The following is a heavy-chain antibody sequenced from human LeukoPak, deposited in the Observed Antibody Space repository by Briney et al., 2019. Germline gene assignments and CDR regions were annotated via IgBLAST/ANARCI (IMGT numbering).Heavy chain of an antibody. Sequence: SVKVSCKASGGTFSSYAISWVRQAPGQGLEWMGGIIPIFGTANYAQKFQGRVTITADESTSTAYMELSSLRSEDTAVYYCARAGYKWNYRACDIWGQGTMVTVSS. CDR2: IIPIFGTA. CDR3: ARAGYKWNYRACDI. CDR1: GGTFSSYA. D-gene: IGHD1-7*01. V-gene: IGHV1-69*13. J-gene: IGHJ3*02.